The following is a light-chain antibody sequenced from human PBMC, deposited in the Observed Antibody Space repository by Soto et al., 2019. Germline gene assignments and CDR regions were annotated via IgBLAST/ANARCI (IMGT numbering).Light chain of an antibody. CDR1: QGISSW. Sequence: DIQITHCPASLAASVGDRVTITCRASQGISSWLAWYQQKPGKAPKLLIYAASSLQSGVPSRFSGSGSGTDFTLTISSLLPEDFATYYCQQANSFPPAFGQGTKVDIK. V-gene: IGKV1-12*01. CDR3: QQANSFPPA. CDR2: AAS. J-gene: IGKJ1*01.